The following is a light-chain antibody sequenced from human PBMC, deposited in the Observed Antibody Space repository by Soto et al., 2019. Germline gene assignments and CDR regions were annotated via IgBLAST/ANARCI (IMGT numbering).Light chain of an antibody. Sequence: QSVLTQPPSASGTPGQRVTISCSGSSSNIGSNAVNWYQQLPGTAPKLLIYGNNQRPSGVPDRFSGSKSGTSVSLAISGLQSEDEADYYCAAWDDSLNGRVFGGGTKLTVL. CDR3: AAWDDSLNGRV. J-gene: IGLJ3*02. V-gene: IGLV1-44*01. CDR1: SSNIGSNA. CDR2: GNN.